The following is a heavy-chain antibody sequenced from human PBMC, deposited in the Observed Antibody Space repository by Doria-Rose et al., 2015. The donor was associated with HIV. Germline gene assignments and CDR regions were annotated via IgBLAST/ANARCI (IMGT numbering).Heavy chain of an antibody. CDR3: ATTGYSSGWLFDY. CDR2: FDPEDGET. CDR1: LS. D-gene: IGHD6-19*01. Sequence: LSMHWVRQAPGKGLEWMGGFDPEDGETIYAQKFQGRVTMTEDTSTDTAYMELSSLRSEDTAVYYCATTGYSSGWLFDYWGQGTLVTVSS. V-gene: IGHV1-24*01. J-gene: IGHJ4*02.